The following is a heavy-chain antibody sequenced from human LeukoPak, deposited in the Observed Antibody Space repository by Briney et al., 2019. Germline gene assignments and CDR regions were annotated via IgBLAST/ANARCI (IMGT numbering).Heavy chain of an antibody. D-gene: IGHD3-22*01. Sequence: GGSLRLSCAASGFTFSDYYMSWIRQAPGKGLEWVSYISSSGSTIYYADSVKGRFTISRDNAKNSLYLQMNSLRAEDTAVYYCAKGMFHDSSGYYSQPFDYWGQGTLVTVSS. V-gene: IGHV3-11*01. CDR3: AKGMFHDSSGYYSQPFDY. J-gene: IGHJ4*02. CDR2: ISSSGSTI. CDR1: GFTFSDYY.